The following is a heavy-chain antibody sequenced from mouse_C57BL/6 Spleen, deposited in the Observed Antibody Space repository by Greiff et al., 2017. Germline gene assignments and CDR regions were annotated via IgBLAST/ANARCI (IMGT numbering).Heavy chain of an antibody. V-gene: IGHV1-82*01. CDR3: AREGYYGSSPYWYFDV. Sequence: QVQLKESGPELVKPGASVKISCKASGYAFSSSWMNWVKQRPGKGLEWIGRIYPGDGDTNYNGKFKGKATLTADKSSSTAYMQLSSLTSEDSAVYFGAREGYYGSSPYWYFDVWGTGTTVTVSS. D-gene: IGHD1-1*01. J-gene: IGHJ1*03. CDR1: GYAFSSSW. CDR2: IYPGDGDT.